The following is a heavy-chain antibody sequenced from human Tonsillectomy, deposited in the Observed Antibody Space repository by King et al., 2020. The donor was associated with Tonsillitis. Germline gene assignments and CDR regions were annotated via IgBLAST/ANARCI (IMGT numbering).Heavy chain of an antibody. V-gene: IGHV2-70*01. CDR2: IDWGEDK. Sequence: HVTLKESGPALGKPTQTLTLTCTFSGFSLSTSGMGVSGIRQPPGTALEWLALIDWGEDKYYSTSLKTRLTISKDTSKNQVGLTMTNMDPVDTATYYCARIRWELLSDQAFDIWGQGTMVTVSS. J-gene: IGHJ3*02. D-gene: IGHD1-26*01. CDR1: GFSLSTSGMG. CDR3: ARIRWELLSDQAFDI.